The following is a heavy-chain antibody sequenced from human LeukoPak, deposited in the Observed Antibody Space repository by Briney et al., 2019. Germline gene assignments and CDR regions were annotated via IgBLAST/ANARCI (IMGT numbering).Heavy chain of an antibody. CDR2: INPNSGGT. CDR3: ARGTRRLRLGELSLMPLDY. Sequence: ASVKVSCKASGYTFTGYYMHWVRQAPGQGLEWMGWINPNSGGTNYAQKFQGRVTMTRDTSISTAYMELSRLRSDDTAEYYCARGTRRLRLGELSLMPLDYWGQGTLVTVSS. V-gene: IGHV1-2*02. CDR1: GYTFTGYY. J-gene: IGHJ4*02. D-gene: IGHD3-16*02.